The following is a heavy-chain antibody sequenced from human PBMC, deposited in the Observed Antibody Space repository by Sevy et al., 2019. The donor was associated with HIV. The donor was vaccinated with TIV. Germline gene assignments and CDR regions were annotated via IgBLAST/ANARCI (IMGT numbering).Heavy chain of an antibody. Sequence: GGSLRLSCAASGFTFSTYAMSWVRQAPGKGLEWVSAISGSGGNTYYADSVKGRFTISRDNSKNTVDLQMNSLRAEDTAVYYCANSKGDDFWSGYNYWFDPWGQGTLVTVSS. V-gene: IGHV3-23*01. CDR3: ANSKGDDFWSGYNYWFDP. CDR1: GFTFSTYA. CDR2: ISGSGGNT. D-gene: IGHD3-3*01. J-gene: IGHJ5*02.